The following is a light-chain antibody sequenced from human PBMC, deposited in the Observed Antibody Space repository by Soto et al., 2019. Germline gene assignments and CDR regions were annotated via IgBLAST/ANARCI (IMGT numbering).Light chain of an antibody. CDR2: DAS. J-gene: IGKJ1*01. Sequence: EIVLTQSPATLSLSPGERATLSCRASQSVSSYLAWYQQKPGQAPRLLIYDASTRATGIPARFSGSGSGTEFTLTISSLQSEDFAVYYCQQYNNWPGFGQGTKVDIK. CDR1: QSVSSY. V-gene: IGKV3-15*01. CDR3: QQYNNWPG.